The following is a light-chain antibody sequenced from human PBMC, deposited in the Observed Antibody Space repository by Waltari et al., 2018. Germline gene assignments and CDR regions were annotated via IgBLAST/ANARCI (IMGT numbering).Light chain of an antibody. CDR3: CSYAGNYIWV. CDR1: SSDIGRYDT. J-gene: IGLJ3*02. V-gene: IGLV2-23*02. CDR2: DVS. Sequence: QSALTQPASVSGSPGQSVTISCTGASSDIGRYDTVSWYQQHPGNAPKLLICDVSKRPSGVSDRFSGSKSGDTASLTISGLQFEDEADYYCCSYAGNYIWVFGGGTRLTVL.